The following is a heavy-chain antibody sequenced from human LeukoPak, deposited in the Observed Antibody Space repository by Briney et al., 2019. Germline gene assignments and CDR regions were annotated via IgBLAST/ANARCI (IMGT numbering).Heavy chain of an antibody. D-gene: IGHD6-13*01. J-gene: IGHJ4*02. CDR3: ARLSVIAADGTHYFDY. Sequence: GESLKISCKGSGYSFTNYWIGWVRRMPGKGLEWLGIIYPVDTDSRNRPSFQAQVSTSAEKSINTAYLQWSSLKASDTAMYYCARLSVIAADGTHYFDYWGQGTLVTVSS. CDR2: IYPVDTDS. V-gene: IGHV5-51*01. CDR1: GYSFTNYW.